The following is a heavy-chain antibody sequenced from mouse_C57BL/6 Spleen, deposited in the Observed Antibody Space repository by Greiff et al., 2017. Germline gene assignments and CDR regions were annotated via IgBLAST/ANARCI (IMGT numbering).Heavy chain of an antibody. J-gene: IGHJ4*01. Sequence: EVKVVESGGGLVKPGGSLKLSCAASGFTFSSYTMSWVRQTPEKRLEWVATISGGGGNTYYPDSVKGRFTISRDNAKNTLYLQMSSLRSEDTALYYCARQDWSYAMDYWGQGTSVTVSS. CDR1: GFTFSSYT. CDR2: ISGGGGNT. D-gene: IGHD4-1*01. CDR3: ARQDWSYAMDY. V-gene: IGHV5-9*01.